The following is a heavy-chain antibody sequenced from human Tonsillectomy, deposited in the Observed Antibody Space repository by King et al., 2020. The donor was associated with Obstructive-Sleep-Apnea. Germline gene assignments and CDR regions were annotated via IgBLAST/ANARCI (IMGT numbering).Heavy chain of an antibody. CDR1: GFTFSSYS. J-gene: IGHJ4*02. CDR3: ARSGSGSYYDY. CDR2: ISSSSSYI. D-gene: IGHD1-26*01. V-gene: IGHV3-21*01. Sequence: VQLVESGGGLVKPGGSLRLSCAASGFTFSSYSMNWVRQAPGKGLEWVSSISSSSSYIYYADSVKGRLTISRDNAKNSLYLQMNSLRAEDTAVYYCARSGSGSYYDYWGQGTLVTVSS.